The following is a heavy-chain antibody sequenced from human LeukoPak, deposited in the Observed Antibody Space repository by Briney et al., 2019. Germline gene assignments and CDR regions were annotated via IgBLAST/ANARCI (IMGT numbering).Heavy chain of an antibody. D-gene: IGHD2-21*02. CDR1: GITFSSNY. CDR2: IYSGGST. V-gene: IGHV3-53*01. J-gene: IGHJ2*01. CDR3: ARGDGEDELARDCSYFDL. Sequence: GGSLRLSCAASGITFSSNYMSWVRQAPGKGLEWVSVIYSGGSTYYADSVKGRFTISRDNSKNTLYLQMNSLRAEDTAVYYCARGDGEDELARDCSYFDLWGRGTLVTVSS.